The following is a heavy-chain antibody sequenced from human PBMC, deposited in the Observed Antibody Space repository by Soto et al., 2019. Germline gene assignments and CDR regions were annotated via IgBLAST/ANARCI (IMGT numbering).Heavy chain of an antibody. CDR1: GFMFSSYA. J-gene: IGHJ4*02. Sequence: QVQLVESGGGVVQPGRSLRLSCAASGFMFSSYAMHWVRQAPGKGLEWVAVKTYDGSNKYYADSVKGRFTISRDNSKKTLYLQMNSLRADDTAVYYCARAGGLLSDYGGQGTLVTVSS. CDR3: ARAGGLLSDY. CDR2: KTYDGSNK. D-gene: IGHD3-16*01. V-gene: IGHV3-30-3*01.